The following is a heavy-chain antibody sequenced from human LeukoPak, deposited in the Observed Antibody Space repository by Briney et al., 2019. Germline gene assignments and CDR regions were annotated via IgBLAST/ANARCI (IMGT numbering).Heavy chain of an antibody. CDR1: GGSISSYY. V-gene: IGHV4-4*07. CDR3: ARLNDYGNYDGAFDY. J-gene: IGHJ4*02. CDR2: IYTSGST. Sequence: PSETLSLTCTVSGGSISSYYWSWIRQPAGKGLEWIGRIYTSGSTNYNPSLKSRVTMSVDTSKNQFSLKLSSVTAADTAVYYCARLNDYGNYDGAFDYWGQGTLVTVSS. D-gene: IGHD4-11*01.